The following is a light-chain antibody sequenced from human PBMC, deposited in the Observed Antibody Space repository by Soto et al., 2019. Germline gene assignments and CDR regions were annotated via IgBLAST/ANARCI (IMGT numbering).Light chain of an antibody. Sequence: QSVLTQPASVSGSPGQSITISCTGTSSDVGGYEYVLWYQQHPGKAPKLMIYDVSNRPSGVSNRFSGSKSGNTASLTISGLQADDEADYYCSSYTSSSPLYVFGTGTKLTVL. J-gene: IGLJ1*01. V-gene: IGLV2-14*01. CDR2: DVS. CDR1: SSDVGGYEY. CDR3: SSYTSSSPLYV.